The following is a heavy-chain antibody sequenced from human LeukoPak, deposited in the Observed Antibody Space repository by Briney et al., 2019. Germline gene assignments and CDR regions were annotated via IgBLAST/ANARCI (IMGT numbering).Heavy chain of an antibody. Sequence: SETLSLTCTVSGGSISSGNYYWAWIRQPPGKGLEWIGSIYYSGVTYYNPSLKSRVTISINTSKNQFSLKLSSVPAADTAVYYCASRRAGGLNYFFEYWGQGTLATVSS. CDR1: GGSISSGNYY. D-gene: IGHD2/OR15-2a*01. CDR3: ASRRAGGLNYFFEY. V-gene: IGHV4-39*01. CDR2: IYYSGVT. J-gene: IGHJ4*02.